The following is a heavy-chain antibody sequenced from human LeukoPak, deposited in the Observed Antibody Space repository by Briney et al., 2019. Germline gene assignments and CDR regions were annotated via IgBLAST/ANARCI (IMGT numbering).Heavy chain of an antibody. Sequence: SETLSLTCTVSGGSISSSYWSWIRQPPGKGLEWIGYIYYSVSTNYNPSLESRVSTSVDTSKNQFSLKLSSVTAADTAVYYCARDHPTVSDAFDIWGQGTMVTVSS. J-gene: IGHJ3*02. CDR1: GGSISSSY. D-gene: IGHD4-17*01. CDR2: IYYSVST. V-gene: IGHV4-59*12. CDR3: ARDHPTVSDAFDI.